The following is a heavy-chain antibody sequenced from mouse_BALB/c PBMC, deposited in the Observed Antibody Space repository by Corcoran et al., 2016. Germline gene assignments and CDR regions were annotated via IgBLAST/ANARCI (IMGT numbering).Heavy chain of an antibody. CDR3: ARLGGFAY. J-gene: IGHJ3*01. V-gene: IGHV14-3*02. D-gene: IGHD4-1*01. CDR1: GFNIKVTY. CDR2: IDPANGNT. Sequence: EVQLQQSGAELVKPGASVKLSCTASGFNIKVTYMHWVKQRPEQGLEWIGRIDPANGNTKYDPKFQGKATITADTSSNTAYLQLSSLTSEDTAVYYCARLGGFAYWGQGTLVTVSA.